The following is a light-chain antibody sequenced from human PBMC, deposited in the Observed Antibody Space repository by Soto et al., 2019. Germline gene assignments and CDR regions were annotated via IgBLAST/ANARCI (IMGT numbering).Light chain of an antibody. Sequence: QSVLTQPASVSGSPGQSITISCTGTSSDVGSYNLVSWYQQHPGKAPKLMISEVTKRPSGVSNRFSGSKSGNTASLTISGLQAEDETDYYCCSYAGTSTYHVFVPVTKVTVL. J-gene: IGLJ1*01. CDR1: SSDVGSYNL. CDR2: EVT. V-gene: IGLV2-23*02. CDR3: CSYAGTSTYHV.